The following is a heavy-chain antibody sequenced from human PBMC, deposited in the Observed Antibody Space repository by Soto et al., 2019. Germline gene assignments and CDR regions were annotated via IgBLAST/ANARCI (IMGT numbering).Heavy chain of an antibody. CDR2: ISGSGGST. V-gene: IGHV3-23*01. D-gene: IGHD3-22*01. CDR3: AKDWDDSSGSYYFSGGFDY. J-gene: IGHJ4*02. Sequence: EVQLLESGGNLVQPGGSLRLSCAASGFTFSIYAMSWVRQAPGKGLEWVSAISGSGGSTYYADSVKGRFTISRDNSKNTLYLQMNSLRAEDTAVYYCAKDWDDSSGSYYFSGGFDYWGQGTLVTVSS. CDR1: GFTFSIYA.